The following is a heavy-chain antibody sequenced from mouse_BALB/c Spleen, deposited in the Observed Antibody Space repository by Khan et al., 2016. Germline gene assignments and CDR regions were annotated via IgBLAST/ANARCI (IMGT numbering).Heavy chain of an antibody. CDR2: MLPGSGST. CDR3: AREIYRAGFAY. Sequence: QVQLQQSGAELMKPGASVKISCKATGYTFSSYWIEWVKQRPGHGLEWIGEMLPGSGSTNYNEKFKGKATFTADTSSNTAYMQLSSLTSEESAIYYCAREIYRAGFAYWGRGTLVTVSA. J-gene: IGHJ3*01. CDR1: GYTFSSYW. V-gene: IGHV1-9*01. D-gene: IGHD3-1*01.